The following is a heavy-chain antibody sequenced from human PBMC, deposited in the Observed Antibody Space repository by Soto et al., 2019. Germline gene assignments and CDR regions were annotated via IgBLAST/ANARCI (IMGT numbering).Heavy chain of an antibody. CDR2: ISYDGSNK. D-gene: IGHD2-8*01. J-gene: IGHJ6*03. CDR1: GFTFSSYG. CDR3: AKCISPYYYYYMDV. Sequence: PGGSLRLSCAASGFTFSSYGMHWVRQAPGKGLEWVAVISYDGSNKYYADSVKGRFTISRDNSKNTLYLQMNSLRAEDTAVYYCAKCISPYYYYYMDVWGKGTTVTVSS. V-gene: IGHV3-30*18.